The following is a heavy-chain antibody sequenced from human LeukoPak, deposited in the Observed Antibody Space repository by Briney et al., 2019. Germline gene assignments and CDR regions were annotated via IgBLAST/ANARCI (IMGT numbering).Heavy chain of an antibody. CDR1: GFTFRSYG. V-gene: IGHV3-33*06. CDR2: IRYDGSNK. Sequence: PGSSLRLSCAASGFTFRSYGVHWVRQAPGKGLEWVAVIRYDGSNKYYADSVKGRFTISRDNSKNTLYLQMNRLRAEDTAVYYCAKGRGDGYRSHLRYYYMDVWGKGTTVTVSS. CDR3: AKGRGDGYRSHLRYYYMDV. J-gene: IGHJ6*03. D-gene: IGHD5-24*01.